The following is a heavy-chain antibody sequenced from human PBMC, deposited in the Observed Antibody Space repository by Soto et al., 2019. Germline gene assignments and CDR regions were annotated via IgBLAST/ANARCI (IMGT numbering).Heavy chain of an antibody. V-gene: IGHV3-30-3*01. J-gene: IGHJ4*02. CDR2: ISYDGSNK. Sequence: GGSLRLSCAASGFTFSSYAMHWVRQAPGKGLEWVAVISYDGSNKYYADSVKGRFTISRDNSKKTLYLQMNSLRAEDTAVYYCARDPGLVSFDYWGQGTLVTVSS. CDR3: ARDPGLVSFDY. D-gene: IGHD6-19*01. CDR1: GFTFSSYA.